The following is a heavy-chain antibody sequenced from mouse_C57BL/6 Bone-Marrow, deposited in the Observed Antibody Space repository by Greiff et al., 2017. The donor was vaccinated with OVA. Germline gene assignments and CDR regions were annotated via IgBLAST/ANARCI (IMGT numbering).Heavy chain of an antibody. Sequence: VQLQQPGAELVMPGASVKLSCKASGYTFTSSWMHWVKQRPGQGLEWIGEIDPSDSYTNYNQKFKGKSTLTVDKSSSTAYMQLSSLTSEDSAVYYCASGYYGTDYYAMDYWGQGTSGTVSS. CDR3: ASGYYGTDYYAMDY. D-gene: IGHD1-1*01. CDR1: GYTFTSSW. V-gene: IGHV1-69*01. CDR2: IDPSDSYT. J-gene: IGHJ4*01.